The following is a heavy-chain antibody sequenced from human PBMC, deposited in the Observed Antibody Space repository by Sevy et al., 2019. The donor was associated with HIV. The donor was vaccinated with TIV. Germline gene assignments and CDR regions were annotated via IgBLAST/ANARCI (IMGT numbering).Heavy chain of an antibody. D-gene: IGHD2-8*01. Sequence: GGSQRLSCVASGFNFNIYSMSWVRQAPGKGLEWVSTLSFGCGKINHADSVQGRFTMSRDDSKKTVYLEMNSLRVEDTAIYYCAREGCTNPHDYWGQGTLVTVSS. CDR3: AREGCTNPHDY. V-gene: IGHV3-23*01. CDR1: GFNFNIYS. CDR2: LSFGCGKI. J-gene: IGHJ4*02.